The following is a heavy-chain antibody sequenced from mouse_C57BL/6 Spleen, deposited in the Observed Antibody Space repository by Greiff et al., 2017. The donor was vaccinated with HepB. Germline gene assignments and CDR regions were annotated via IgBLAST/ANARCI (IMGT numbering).Heavy chain of an antibody. D-gene: IGHD1-1*01. Sequence: QVQLQQPGAELVKPGASVKLSCKASGYTFTSYWMHWVKQRPGQGLEWIGMIHPNSGSTNYNEKFKGKATLTVDKSSSTAYMQLSSLTSEDSAVYYCARAATVVASYYFDYWGQGTTLTVSS. V-gene: IGHV1-64*01. J-gene: IGHJ2*01. CDR3: ARAATVVASYYFDY. CDR2: IHPNSGST. CDR1: GYTFTSYW.